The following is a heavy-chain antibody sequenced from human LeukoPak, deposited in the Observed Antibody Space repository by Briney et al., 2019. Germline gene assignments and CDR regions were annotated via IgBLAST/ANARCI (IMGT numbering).Heavy chain of an antibody. V-gene: IGHV1-18*01. D-gene: IGHD6-13*01. CDR1: GYTFSSYA. Sequence: ASVKVSCKASGYTFSSYAISWVRQAPGQGLEWMGWISAYNSNTNYAQNLQGRVTMTTDTSTSTAYMEMRRLRSDDTAVYYCARDSYSRTWNEYFHHWGQGTLVTVSS. CDR3: ARDSYSRTWNEYFHH. J-gene: IGHJ1*01. CDR2: ISAYNSNT.